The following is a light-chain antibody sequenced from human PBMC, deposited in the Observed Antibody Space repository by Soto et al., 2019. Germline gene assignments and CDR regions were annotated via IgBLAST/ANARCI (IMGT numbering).Light chain of an antibody. V-gene: IGLV1-40*01. CDR1: SSNIGAGYD. CDR3: QSYDSSLSGSVV. CDR2: GNS. J-gene: IGLJ2*01. Sequence: QSVLTQPPSVSGAPGQRVTISCTGSSSNIGAGYDVHWYQQLPGTAPKLLIYGNSNRPSGVPDXFSGSKSGTSASLAITGXQAEXXXDXXCQSYDSSLSGSVVFGGGTKVTVL.